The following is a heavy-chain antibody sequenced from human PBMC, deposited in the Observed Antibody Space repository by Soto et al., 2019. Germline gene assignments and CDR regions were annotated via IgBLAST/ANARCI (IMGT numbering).Heavy chain of an antibody. J-gene: IGHJ4*02. CDR1: EFTFSNYA. V-gene: IGHV3-23*01. Sequence: VQMLESGGGLVQPGGSLRLSCAASEFTFSNYAMTWVRQAPGKGLEWVSVISSSGDTYYADSVKGRFTISRDNSRNTLYLQMNSLRAEDSALYYCAKGSGGSQYSGLDYWGQGSLVTVSS. CDR3: AKGSGGSQYSGLDY. CDR2: ISSSGDT. D-gene: IGHD2-15*01.